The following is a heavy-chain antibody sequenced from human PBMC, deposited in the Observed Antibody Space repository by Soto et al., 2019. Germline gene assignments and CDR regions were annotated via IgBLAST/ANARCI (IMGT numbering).Heavy chain of an antibody. CDR3: ARYRCNDVHLKAV. Sequence: AAVKVSCKASGYTFTSYGISWVRQAPGQGLEWMGWISAYNGNTNYAQKLQGRVTMTTDTSTSTAYMELRSLRSDDPAVYYCARYRCNDVHLKAVWGKGTTVPVSS. CDR1: GYTFTSYG. J-gene: IGHJ6*04. V-gene: IGHV1-18*01. D-gene: IGHD1-1*01. CDR2: ISAYNGNT.